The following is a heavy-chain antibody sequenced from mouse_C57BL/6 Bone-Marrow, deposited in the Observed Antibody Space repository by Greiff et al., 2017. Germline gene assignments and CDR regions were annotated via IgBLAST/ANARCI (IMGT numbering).Heavy chain of an antibody. CDR3: ARWVHYYGIYYYAMDY. CDR1: GYTFTSYW. V-gene: IGHV1-72*01. D-gene: IGHD1-1*01. J-gene: IGHJ4*01. Sequence: QVQLQQPGAELVKPGASVKLSCKASGYTFTSYWMHWVKQRPGRGLEWIGRIDPNSGGTKYNEKFKSKATLTVDKPSSTAYMKLSSLTSEDSAVYYCARWVHYYGIYYYAMDYWGQGTSVTVSS. CDR2: IDPNSGGT.